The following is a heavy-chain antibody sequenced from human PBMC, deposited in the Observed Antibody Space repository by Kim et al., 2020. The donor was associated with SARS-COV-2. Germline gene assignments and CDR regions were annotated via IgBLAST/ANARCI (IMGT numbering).Heavy chain of an antibody. Sequence: SPSLKSRVTISVDTSKNQFYLRLSSVTAADTGVYYCARQRGYTYGLALGYWGQGTLVVVSS. V-gene: IGHV4-34*01. CDR3: ARQRGYTYGLALGY. D-gene: IGHD5-18*01. J-gene: IGHJ4*02.